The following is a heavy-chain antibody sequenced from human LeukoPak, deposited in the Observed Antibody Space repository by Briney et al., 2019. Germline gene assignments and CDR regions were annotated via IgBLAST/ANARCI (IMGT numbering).Heavy chain of an antibody. J-gene: IGHJ5*02. CDR2: IYYSGST. CDR3: ARGPDFWSGYYSRGVWFDP. V-gene: IGHV4-31*03. D-gene: IGHD3-3*01. Sequence: SETLSLTCTVSGGSISSGGYYWSWVRQHPGRGLEWLGYIYYSGSTYYNPSLKSRVTISVDTSKNQFSLKLSSVTAADTAVYYCARGPDFWSGYYSRGVWFDPWGQGTLVTVSS. CDR1: GGSISSGGYY.